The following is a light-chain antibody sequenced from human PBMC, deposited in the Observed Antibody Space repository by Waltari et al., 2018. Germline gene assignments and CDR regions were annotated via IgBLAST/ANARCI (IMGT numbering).Light chain of an antibody. CDR3: CSYAGSYVV. Sequence: QSALTQPRSVSGSPGQSVTISCTGTSSDVGSYNYVSWYQQYLGKVPKLMIYDVSKRPSGVPDRFSGSKSGNTASLTISGLQAEDEADYYCCSYAGSYVVFGGGTKLTVL. V-gene: IGLV2-11*01. J-gene: IGLJ2*01. CDR2: DVS. CDR1: SSDVGSYNY.